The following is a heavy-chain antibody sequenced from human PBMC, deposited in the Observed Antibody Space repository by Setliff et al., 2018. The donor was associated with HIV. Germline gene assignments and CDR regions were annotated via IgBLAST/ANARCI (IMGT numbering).Heavy chain of an antibody. Sequence: ASVKVSCKASGYTFTDYYMHWVRQAPGEGLEWVGRVDPEDGETRYAMKFQGSVTISADTSTDTTYLSLTSLRSQDTAVYYCATVRIVGATEFDYWGQGTVVTVS. V-gene: IGHV1-69-2*01. CDR2: VDPEDGET. CDR3: ATVRIVGATEFDY. J-gene: IGHJ4*02. D-gene: IGHD1-26*01. CDR1: GYTFTDYY.